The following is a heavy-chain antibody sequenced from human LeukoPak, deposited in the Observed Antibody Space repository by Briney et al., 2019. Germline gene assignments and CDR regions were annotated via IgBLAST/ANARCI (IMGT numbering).Heavy chain of an antibody. D-gene: IGHD6-13*01. V-gene: IGHV4-34*01. Sequence: SETLSLTCAVYGGSFSGYYWGWIRQPPGHGLEWIGSIYYSGSTCYNPSLQRRVTISVDPSKNQFSLKLSSVTAADTAVYYCARDCAAEAAAGYNWFHPWGQGTLVTVSS. CDR1: GGSFSGYY. CDR2: IYYSGST. CDR3: ARDCAAEAAAGYNWFHP. J-gene: IGHJ5*02.